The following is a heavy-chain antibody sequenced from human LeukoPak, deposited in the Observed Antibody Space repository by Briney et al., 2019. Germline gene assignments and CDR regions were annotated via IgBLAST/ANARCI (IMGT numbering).Heavy chain of an antibody. V-gene: IGHV3-23*01. Sequence: GGSLRVSCAASGFTFKNYAMSWVRQAPGKGLEWVSAIIAIGGSTYYADSVKGRCTISRDNSKNTLYLQLNSLRAEDTAVYFCAKEESGSSYPYYYYYMDVWGKGTTVTVSS. CDR2: IIAIGGST. CDR3: AKEESGSSYPYYYYYMDV. CDR1: GFTFKNYA. D-gene: IGHD1-26*01. J-gene: IGHJ6*03.